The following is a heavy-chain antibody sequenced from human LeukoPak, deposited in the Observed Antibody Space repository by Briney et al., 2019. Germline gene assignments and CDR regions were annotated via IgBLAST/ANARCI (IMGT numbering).Heavy chain of an antibody. CDR3: TREDY. J-gene: IGHJ4*02. V-gene: IGHV1-3*01. CDR1: GCTFINYV. CDR2: INAANGDT. Sequence: ASVTVSCMTSGCTFINYVVHWVSQAPGQRLEWMGWINAANGDTKYSQEFQGRVTITRDTSASTVYMELSSLRFEDTTVYYCTREDYWGQGTLVTVSS.